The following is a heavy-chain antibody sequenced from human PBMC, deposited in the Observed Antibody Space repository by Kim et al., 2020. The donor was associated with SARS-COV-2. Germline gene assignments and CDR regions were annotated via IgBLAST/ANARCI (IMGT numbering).Heavy chain of an antibody. D-gene: IGHD6-6*01. CDR3: ARSPVGYSSSSMKWQTWFDP. V-gene: IGHV1-69*04. CDR1: GGTFSSYA. Sequence: SVKVSCKASGGTFSSYAISWVRQAPGQGLEWMGRIIPILGIANYAQKFQGRVTITADKSTSTAYMELSSLRSEDTAVYYCARSPVGYSSSSMKWQTWFDPWGQGTLVTVSS. CDR2: IIPILGIA. J-gene: IGHJ5*02.